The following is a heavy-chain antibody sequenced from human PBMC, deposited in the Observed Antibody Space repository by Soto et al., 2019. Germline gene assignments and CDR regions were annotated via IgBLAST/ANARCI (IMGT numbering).Heavy chain of an antibody. CDR3: AKDEGVGGTLGLFDY. V-gene: IGHV3-30*18. CDR2: MASDGSKI. CDR1: GFDFTYYA. J-gene: IGHJ4*02. Sequence: QVQLVESGGGAVQPGESLRLSCVASGFDFTYYAMHWVRQAPGKGLESVAVMASDGSKIHHTDSVKGRFTISRDKSKNTLYLQMNSLRKEDTAVYFCAKDEGVGGTLGLFDYWGQGTLVYVSS. D-gene: IGHD1-26*01.